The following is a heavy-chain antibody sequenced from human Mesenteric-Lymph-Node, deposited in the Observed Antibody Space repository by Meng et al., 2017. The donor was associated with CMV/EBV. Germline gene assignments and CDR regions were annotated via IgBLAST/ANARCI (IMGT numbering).Heavy chain of an antibody. CDR3: ARVGTETGSGSYSQYFQH. V-gene: IGHV3-30*19. J-gene: IGHJ1*01. D-gene: IGHD3-10*01. CDR1: GFTFSSYG. Sequence: GESLKISCAASGFTFSSYGMHWVRQAPGKGLEWVAVISYDGSNKYYADSVKGRFTISRDNSKNTLYLQMNSLRAEDTAVYYCARVGTETGSGSYSQYFQHWGQGTLVTVSS. CDR2: ISYDGSNK.